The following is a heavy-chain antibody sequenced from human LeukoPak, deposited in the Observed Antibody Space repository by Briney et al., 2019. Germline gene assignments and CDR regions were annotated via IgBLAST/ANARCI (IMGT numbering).Heavy chain of an antibody. CDR1: GFTFSSYA. V-gene: IGHV3-23*01. CDR2: MSDSGTNT. CDR3: ARGNILTGYPVFDY. Sequence: GGSLRLSCAASGFTFSSYAMTWVRQAPGKGLEWVSGMSDSGTNTYYADSVKGRFTISRDNSKNTLYLQMNSLRAEDTAVYYCARGNILTGYPVFDYWGQGTLATVSS. J-gene: IGHJ4*02. D-gene: IGHD3-9*01.